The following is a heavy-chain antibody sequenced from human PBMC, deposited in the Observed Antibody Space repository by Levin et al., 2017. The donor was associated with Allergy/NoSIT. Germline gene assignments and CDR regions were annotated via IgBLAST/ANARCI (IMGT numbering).Heavy chain of an antibody. CDR2: VSGSGDSP. CDR1: GFGFSGYA. Sequence: HPGGSLRLSCVASGFGFSGYAMSWVRQAPGKGLEWVSTVSGSGDSPHYAESVKGRFTISRDNAKNTLYLQMNSLRAEDTALYYCVWSGDYSAEYFQEWGQGTLVTVSS. CDR3: VWSGDYSAEYFQE. D-gene: IGHD3-3*01. J-gene: IGHJ1*01. V-gene: IGHV3-23*01.